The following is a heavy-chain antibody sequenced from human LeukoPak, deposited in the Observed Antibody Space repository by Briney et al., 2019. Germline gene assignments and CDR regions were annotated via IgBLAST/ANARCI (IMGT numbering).Heavy chain of an antibody. V-gene: IGHV3-23*01. CDR2: ISGSGGST. CDR3: AKYPYGYSSGWYVY. CDR1: GFTFSSYA. Sequence: PGGSLRLSCAASGFTFSSYAMSWVRQAPGKGLEWVSAISGSGGSTYYADSVKGRFTISRDNSKNTLYPQMNSLRAEDTAVYYCAKYPYGYSSGWYVYWGQGTLVTVSS. D-gene: IGHD6-19*01. J-gene: IGHJ4*02.